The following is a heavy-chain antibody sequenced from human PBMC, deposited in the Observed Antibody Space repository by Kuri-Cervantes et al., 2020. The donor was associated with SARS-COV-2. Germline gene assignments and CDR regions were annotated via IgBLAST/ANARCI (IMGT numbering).Heavy chain of an antibody. CDR1: GGSFSGYY. V-gene: IGHV4-34*01. CDR2: INHSGST. J-gene: IGHJ4*02. CDR3: ARVTPRPVSY. Sequence: GSLRLSCAVYGGSFSGYYWSWIRQPPGKGLEWIGEINHSGSTNYNPSLKSRVTISVDTSKNQFSLKLSSVTAADTAVYYCARVTPRPVSYWGQGTLVTVSS.